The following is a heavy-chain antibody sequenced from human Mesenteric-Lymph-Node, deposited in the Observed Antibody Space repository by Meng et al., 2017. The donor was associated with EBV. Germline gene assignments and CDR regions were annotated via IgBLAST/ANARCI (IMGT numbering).Heavy chain of an antibody. CDR2: IIPMFGTI. Sequence: QVQLVQSGVEVQKPXSSVKVXCKASGGPFSSNTITWVRQAPGQGLEWMGGIIPMFGTITYAQKFQGRVTITADGSTAYMELSSLRPEDTAMYYCAALRGLYYDSSGHLVDYWGQGTLVTVCS. D-gene: IGHD3-22*01. CDR3: AALRGLYYDSSGHLVDY. J-gene: IGHJ4*02. V-gene: IGHV1-69*01. CDR1: GGPFSSNT.